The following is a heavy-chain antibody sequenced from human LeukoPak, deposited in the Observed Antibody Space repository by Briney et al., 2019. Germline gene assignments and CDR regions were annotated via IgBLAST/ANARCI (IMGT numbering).Heavy chain of an antibody. CDR3: ARGLGVVTAQSEQPKPRYFDL. Sequence: ASVTVSCKASGYTVIIYGISWVRQAPGQGREGMGWISDYNGNANYAQNLQGRLTMTTDTSTSTAYMELRSLRSDATAVYYCARGLGVVTAQSEQPKPRYFDLWGRGTQVTVSS. CDR1: GYTVIIYG. D-gene: IGHD2-21*02. V-gene: IGHV1-18*01. J-gene: IGHJ2*01. CDR2: ISDYNGNA.